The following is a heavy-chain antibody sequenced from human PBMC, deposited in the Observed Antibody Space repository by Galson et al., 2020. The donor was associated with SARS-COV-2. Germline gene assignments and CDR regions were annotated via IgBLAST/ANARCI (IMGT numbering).Heavy chain of an antibody. Sequence: GESLKISCAASGFTFSSYAMHWVRQAPGKGPEGAAVISYDGSNKSYADSVKGRFTISRDNSKNTLYLQMNSLRAEDTAVYYCARARSGSYSSAFDIWGQGTMVTVSS. CDR2: ISYDGSNK. V-gene: IGHV3-30*16. CDR3: ARARSGSYSSAFDI. D-gene: IGHD1-26*01. CDR1: GFTFSSYA. J-gene: IGHJ3*02.